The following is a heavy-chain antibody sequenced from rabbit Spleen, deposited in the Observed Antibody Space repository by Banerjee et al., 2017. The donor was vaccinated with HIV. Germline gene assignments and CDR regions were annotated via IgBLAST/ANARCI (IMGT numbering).Heavy chain of an antibody. D-gene: IGHD4-2*01. CDR3: ARDAAGREDFNL. CDR2: IDVVKSGST. J-gene: IGHJ4*01. CDR1: GFDFSSYG. Sequence: QEQLVESGGGLVQPGGSLKLSCKASGFDFSSYGMSWVRQAPGKGLEWIACIDVVKSGSTYYETWAKGRFTISKTSSTTVTLQLTSLTAADTATYFCARDAAGREDFNLWGPGTLVTVS. V-gene: IGHV1S45*01.